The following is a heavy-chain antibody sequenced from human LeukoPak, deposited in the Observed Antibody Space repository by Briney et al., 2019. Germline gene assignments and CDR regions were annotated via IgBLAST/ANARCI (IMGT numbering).Heavy chain of an antibody. CDR2: VDHSGGT. D-gene: IGHD3-10*01. V-gene: IGHV4-38-2*02. CDR3: AGFTFFRGVITFDY. CDR1: GYSLSSGYY. J-gene: IGHJ4*02. Sequence: SETLSPTCTVSGYSLSSGYYWGWIRQPPGKGLEWIGSVDHSGGTYYNPSLRSRVSISVDTSKNQFSLKLSSVTAADTAVYSCAGFTFFRGVITFDYWGQGTLVTVSS.